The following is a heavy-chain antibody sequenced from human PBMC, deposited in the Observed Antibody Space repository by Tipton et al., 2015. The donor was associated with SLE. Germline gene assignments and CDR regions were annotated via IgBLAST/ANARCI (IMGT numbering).Heavy chain of an antibody. Sequence: TLSLTCTVSGDSIGGYYWSWLRQPPGKGLEWIGYIYTSGTTNYNPPLKSRVTISLHTSTNRFSLELSSVTAADTAVYYCARGRNYGYQYYFDSWGQGSLVTVSS. CDR2: IYTSGTT. J-gene: IGHJ4*02. CDR3: ARGRNYGYQYYFDS. D-gene: IGHD5-24*01. CDR1: GDSIGGYY. V-gene: IGHV4-4*08.